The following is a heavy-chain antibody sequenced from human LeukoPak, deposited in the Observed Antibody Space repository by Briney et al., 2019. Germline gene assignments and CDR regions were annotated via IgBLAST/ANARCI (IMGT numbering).Heavy chain of an antibody. CDR2: VSDSGSN. J-gene: IGHJ6*02. D-gene: IGHD2-15*01. V-gene: IGHV4-59*08. Sequence: PSETLSLTCTVSGGSIISYYWSWIRQSPGKGLEWIGYVSDSGSNNYNPSLKSRVIISLDTSKSRLSLKLSSVNAEDTAVVYWAGLDMVVVGDILDVWGQGTTVIVSS. CDR1: GGSIISYY. CDR3: AGLDMVVVGDILDV.